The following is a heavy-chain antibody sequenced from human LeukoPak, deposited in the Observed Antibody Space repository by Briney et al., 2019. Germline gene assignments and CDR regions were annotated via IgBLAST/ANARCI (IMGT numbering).Heavy chain of an antibody. CDR2: IYSGGST. Sequence: GGSLRLSCAASGFTVSSNYMSWVRQAPGKGLEWVSVIYSGGSTYYADSVKGRFTISRDNAKNSLYLQMNSLRAEDTAVYYCARWHDSSGYYYPSDYWGQGTLVTVSS. D-gene: IGHD3-22*01. CDR3: ARWHDSSGYYYPSDY. V-gene: IGHV3-53*01. J-gene: IGHJ4*02. CDR1: GFTVSSNY.